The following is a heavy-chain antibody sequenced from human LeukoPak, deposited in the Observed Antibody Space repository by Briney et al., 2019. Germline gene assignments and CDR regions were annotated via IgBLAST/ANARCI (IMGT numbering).Heavy chain of an antibody. J-gene: IGHJ6*02. D-gene: IGHD1-14*01. CDR1: GXTFTSYD. CDR3: ARGGMYTRDYCYGMDV. Sequence: KXSXXASGXTFTSYDINGVRQAPGQGREWMGWMNPNSGNTGYAQKFQGRVTMTRNTSISTAYMELSSLRSEDTAVYYCARGGMYTRDYCYGMDVWGQGTTVTVSS. CDR2: MNPNSGNT. V-gene: IGHV1-8*01.